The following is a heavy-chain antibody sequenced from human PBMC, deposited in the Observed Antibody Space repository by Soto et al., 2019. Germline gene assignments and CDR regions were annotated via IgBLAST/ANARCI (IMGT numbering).Heavy chain of an antibody. CDR1: GFTVSSNY. CDR2: IYSGGST. V-gene: IGHV3-66*01. Sequence: EVQLVESGGGLVQPGGSLRLSCAASGFTVSSNYMSWVRQAPGKGLEWVSVIYSGGSTYYADSVKGRFTISRDNSKNTRYLQMNSLTAEDTAVYYCARERRLYDSRGQTGWFDPWGQGTLVTVSS. J-gene: IGHJ5*02. CDR3: ARERRLYDSRGQTGWFDP. D-gene: IGHD3-22*01.